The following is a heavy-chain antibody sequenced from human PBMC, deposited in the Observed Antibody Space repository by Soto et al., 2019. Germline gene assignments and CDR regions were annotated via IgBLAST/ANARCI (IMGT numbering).Heavy chain of an antibody. V-gene: IGHV3-23*01. D-gene: IGHD2-2*01. CDR2: LNVNGDSR. CDR3: AKHSSTFVF. CDR1: GFTLGTHA. J-gene: IGHJ4*02. Sequence: GGPLRLSCAASGFTLGTHAMHWVRQAPGKGLEWVSTLNVNGDSRDYADSVKGRFTASRDNSKNTLYLQMNSLRPEDTAVYYCAKHSSTFVFWGQGTLVTVSS.